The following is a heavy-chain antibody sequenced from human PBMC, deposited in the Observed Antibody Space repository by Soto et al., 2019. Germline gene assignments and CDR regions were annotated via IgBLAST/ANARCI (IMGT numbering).Heavy chain of an antibody. D-gene: IGHD3-10*01. CDR2: IYHSGST. CDR1: GGSISSSNW. V-gene: IGHV4-4*02. CDR3: ARDQLWFGDFNTWGMDV. J-gene: IGHJ6*02. Sequence: SQTQSLTNAVAGGSISSSNWWSWVRKPPGKGLEWIGEIYHSGSTNYNPSLKSRVTISVDKSKNQFSLKLSSVTAADTAVYYCARDQLWFGDFNTWGMDVWGQGTTVTVSS.